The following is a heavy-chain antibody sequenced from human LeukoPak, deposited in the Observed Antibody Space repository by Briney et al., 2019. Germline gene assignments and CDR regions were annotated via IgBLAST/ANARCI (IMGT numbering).Heavy chain of an antibody. CDR2: ISGSGANT. Sequence: PGGSLRLSCVASGFSFSSYAMDWVRQAPGEGLEWVSAISGSGANTYYADSVKGRFTISRDHSKTTLFLQMNSLRAEDTVVYYCAKDLHDYGNYVGWFDSWGQGTLVTVSS. CDR3: AKDLHDYGNYVGWFDS. CDR1: GFSFSSYA. V-gene: IGHV3-23*01. D-gene: IGHD4-11*01. J-gene: IGHJ5*01.